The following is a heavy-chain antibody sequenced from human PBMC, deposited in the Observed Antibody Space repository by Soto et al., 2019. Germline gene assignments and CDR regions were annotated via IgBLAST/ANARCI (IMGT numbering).Heavy chain of an antibody. D-gene: IGHD5-12*01. Sequence: SVKVSCKASGGTFSSYAISWVRQAPGQGLEWMGGIIPIFGTANYAQKFQGRVTITADESTSTAYMELSSLRSEDTAVYYCAVKQSGYYYCYYGMDVWGKGTTVTVSS. CDR2: IIPIFGTA. J-gene: IGHJ6*04. CDR1: GGTFSSYA. V-gene: IGHV1-69*13. CDR3: AVKQSGYYYCYYGMDV.